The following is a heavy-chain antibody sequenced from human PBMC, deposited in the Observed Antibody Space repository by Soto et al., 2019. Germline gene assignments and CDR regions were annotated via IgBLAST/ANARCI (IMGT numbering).Heavy chain of an antibody. CDR3: ARVTSSGWYFYYFDY. CDR2: ISAYNGNT. J-gene: IGHJ4*02. CDR1: GYTFTSYG. D-gene: IGHD6-19*01. Sequence: QVQLVQSGAEVKKPGASVKVSCKASGYTFTSYGISWVRQAPGQGLEWMGWISAYNGNTNYAQKLQGRVTMTTDTATSTAYMELRSLRSDDTAVYYCARVTSSGWYFYYFDYWGQGTLVTVSS. V-gene: IGHV1-18*01.